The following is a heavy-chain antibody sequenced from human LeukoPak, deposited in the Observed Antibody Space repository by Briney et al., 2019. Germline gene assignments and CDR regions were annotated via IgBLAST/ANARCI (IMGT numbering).Heavy chain of an antibody. V-gene: IGHV4-59*12. CDR3: ARDRDAFDI. CDR2: IYYSGST. CDR1: GGSISNYY. J-gene: IGHJ3*02. Sequence: SETLSLTCTVSGGSISNYYWSWIRQPPGKGLEWIGSIYYSGSTYYNPSLKSRVTISVDTSKNQFSLKLSSVTAADTAVYYCARDRDAFDIWGQGTMVTVSS.